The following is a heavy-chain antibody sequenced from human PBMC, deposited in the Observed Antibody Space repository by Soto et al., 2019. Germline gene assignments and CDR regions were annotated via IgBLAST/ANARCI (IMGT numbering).Heavy chain of an antibody. D-gene: IGHD6-13*01. Sequence: SETLSLTCTVSGCSISSSSYYWGWIRQPPGKGLEWIGSIYYSGSTYYNPSPKSRVTISVDTSKNQFSLKLSSVTAADTAVYNCARHGAGGTSYYYYGMDVWGQGTTVTVSS. J-gene: IGHJ6*02. CDR1: GCSISSSSYY. CDR3: ARHGAGGTSYYYYGMDV. CDR2: IYYSGST. V-gene: IGHV4-39*01.